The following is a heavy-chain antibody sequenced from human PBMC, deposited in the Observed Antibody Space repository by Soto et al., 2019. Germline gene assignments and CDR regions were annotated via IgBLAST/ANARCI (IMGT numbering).Heavy chain of an antibody. V-gene: IGHV3-30-3*01. Sequence: GGSLRLSCAASGFTFSSYAMHWVRQAPGKGLEWVAVISYDGSNKYYADSVKGRFTISRDNSKNTLYLQMNSLRAEDTAVYYCARDLLRGNLPHHKPQIYYYYGMAVWGQGTTVTVSS. J-gene: IGHJ6*02. CDR3: ARDLLRGNLPHHKPQIYYYYGMAV. D-gene: IGHD3-10*01. CDR2: ISYDGSNK. CDR1: GFTFSSYA.